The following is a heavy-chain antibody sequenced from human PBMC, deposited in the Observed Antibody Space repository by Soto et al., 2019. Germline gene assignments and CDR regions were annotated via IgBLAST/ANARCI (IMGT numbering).Heavy chain of an antibody. J-gene: IGHJ3*02. CDR2: ISAYNGNT. Sequence: ASVKVSCKASGYTFTSYGISWVRQAPGQGLEWMGWISAYNGNTNYAQKLQGRVTMTTDTSTSTAYMELRSLRSDDTAVYYCASVVVVAVKPDAFDIWGQGTMVTVSS. CDR1: GYTFTSYG. D-gene: IGHD2-15*01. V-gene: IGHV1-18*01. CDR3: ASVVVVAVKPDAFDI.